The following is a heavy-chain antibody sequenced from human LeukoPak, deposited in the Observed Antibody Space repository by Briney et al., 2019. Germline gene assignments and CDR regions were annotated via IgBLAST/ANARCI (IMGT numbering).Heavy chain of an antibody. CDR2: ISAYNGNT. V-gene: IGHV1-18*01. J-gene: IGHJ6*02. CDR3: ARAGYYDFWSGGRYYYYGMDV. Sequence: ASVKVSCKASGYTCTSYGISWVRQAPGQGLEWMGWISAYNGNTNYAQKLQGRVTMTTDTSTSTAYMELRSLRSDDTAVYYCARAGYYDFWSGGRYYYYGMDVWGQGTTVTVSS. D-gene: IGHD3-3*01. CDR1: GYTCTSYG.